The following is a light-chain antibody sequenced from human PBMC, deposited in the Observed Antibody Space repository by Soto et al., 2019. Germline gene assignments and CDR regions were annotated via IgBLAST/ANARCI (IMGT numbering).Light chain of an antibody. Sequence: QTVVTQEPSFSVSPGRTVTLTCGLSSGSVSTSYYPSWYQQTPGQAPRTLIYSTNTRSSGVPDRFSGSILGNKAALTITGAQADVESDYYCVLYMGSGISVFGGGTKLTVL. CDR3: VLYMGSGISV. J-gene: IGLJ3*02. V-gene: IGLV8-61*01. CDR1: SGSVSTSYY. CDR2: STN.